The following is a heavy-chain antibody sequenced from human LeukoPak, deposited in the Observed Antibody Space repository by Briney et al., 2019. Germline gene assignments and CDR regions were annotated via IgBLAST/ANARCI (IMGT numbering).Heavy chain of an antibody. CDR3: ATKWMNFDWLLSVAFDI. CDR2: FDPEDGET. V-gene: IGHV1-24*01. CDR1: GYTLTELS. Sequence: SVKVSCKVSGYTLTELSMHWVRQAPGKGLEWMGGFDPEDGETIYAQKFQGRVTMTEDTSTDTAYMELSSLRSEDTAVYYCATKWMNFDWLLSVAFDIWGQGTMVTVSS. D-gene: IGHD3-9*01. J-gene: IGHJ3*02.